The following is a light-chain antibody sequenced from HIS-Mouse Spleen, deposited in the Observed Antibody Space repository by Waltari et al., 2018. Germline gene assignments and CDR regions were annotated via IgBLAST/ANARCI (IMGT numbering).Light chain of an antibody. Sequence: DIQMTQSPSSLSASVGDRFTITCQASQDISNYLNWYQQKPGKAPKLLIYDASNLETGVPSRFSGSGSGTDFTFTISSLQPEDIATYYCQQYDNLALTFGGGTKVEIK. J-gene: IGKJ4*01. CDR2: DAS. CDR3: QQYDNLALT. V-gene: IGKV1-33*01. CDR1: QDISNY.